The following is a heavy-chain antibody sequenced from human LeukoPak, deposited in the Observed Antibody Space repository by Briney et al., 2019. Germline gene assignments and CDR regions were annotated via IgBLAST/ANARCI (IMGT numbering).Heavy chain of an antibody. J-gene: IGHJ6*03. CDR1: EFSVKYNY. CDR2: IGGGKT. D-gene: IGHD3-16*01. V-gene: IGHV3-53*05. Sequence: GGSLRLSCAASEFSVKYNYMTWVRQAPGKGLEWVSVIGGGKTYDADSVKGRFTISRDNSKNTLYLQMNSLRAEDTAVYYCAKGDLGYYYYMDVWGKGTTVTVSS. CDR3: AKGDLGYYYYMDV.